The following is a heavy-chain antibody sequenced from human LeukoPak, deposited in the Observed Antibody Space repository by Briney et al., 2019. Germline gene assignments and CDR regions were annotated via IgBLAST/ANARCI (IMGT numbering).Heavy chain of an antibody. J-gene: IGHJ6*03. CDR3: ARSAVTILMDV. Sequence: MPGGSLRLSCAASRFTFSDYYMSWIRQAPGKGLEWVSYISSSGRTIYYADSVKGRFTISRDNAKNSLYLQMNSLRAEDTAVYYCARSAVTILMDVWGKGTTVTVSS. CDR2: ISSSGRTI. V-gene: IGHV3-11*04. CDR1: RFTFSDYY. D-gene: IGHD4-17*01.